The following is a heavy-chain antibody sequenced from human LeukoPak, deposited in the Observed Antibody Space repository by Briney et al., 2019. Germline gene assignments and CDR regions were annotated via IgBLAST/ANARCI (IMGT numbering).Heavy chain of an antibody. CDR3: ARDDCSTTYCYGY. CDR1: GFSISSYG. CDR2: IWYDGSKK. J-gene: IGHJ4*02. V-gene: IGHV3-33*01. Sequence: GRSLRLSCAASGFSISSYGMHWVRQSPGKGLEWVAVIWYDGSKKYHADSVKGRFTISRDISKSTLYLEMSSLRAEDTAVYYCARDDCSTTYCYGYWGQGTLVTVSS. D-gene: IGHD2-2*01.